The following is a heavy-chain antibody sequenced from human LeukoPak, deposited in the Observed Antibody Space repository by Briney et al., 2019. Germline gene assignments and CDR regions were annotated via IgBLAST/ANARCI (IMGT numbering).Heavy chain of an antibody. D-gene: IGHD1-26*01. CDR2: ISSSGSTI. CDR1: GFTFSSYE. CDR3: ARGIVGVPNWFDP. J-gene: IGHJ5*02. V-gene: IGHV3-48*03. Sequence: GGSLRLSCAASGFTFSSYEMNWVRQAPGKGLEWVSYISSSGSTIYYADSVKGRFTISRDNSKNTLYLQMNSLRAEDTAVYYCARGIVGVPNWFDPWGQGTLVTVSS.